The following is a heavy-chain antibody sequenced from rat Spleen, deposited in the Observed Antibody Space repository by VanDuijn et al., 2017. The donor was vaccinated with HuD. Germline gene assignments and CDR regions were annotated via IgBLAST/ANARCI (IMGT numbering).Heavy chain of an antibody. CDR2: ISFDGSST. J-gene: IGHJ2*01. Sequence: EVQLVESGGGLVQPGRSMKLSCAASGFTFSNYDMAWVRQAPTKGLEWVASISFDGSSTYYRGSVKGRFTISRDNAKSTLYVQMDSLRSEDTATYYCARHRYNYGGYIEEFDYWGQGVMVTVSS. CDR3: ARHRYNYGGYIEEFDY. V-gene: IGHV5-22*01. CDR1: GFTFSNYD. D-gene: IGHD1-11*01.